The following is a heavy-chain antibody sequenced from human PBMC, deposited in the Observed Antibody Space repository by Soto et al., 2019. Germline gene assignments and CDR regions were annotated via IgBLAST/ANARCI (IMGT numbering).Heavy chain of an antibody. J-gene: IGHJ6*01. V-gene: IGHV3-33*01. CDR3: AXXFTVGAIYSGTYYYGMDV. CDR1: GFTFSSYG. Sequence: QVQLVESGGGVVQPGRSLRLSCAASGFTFSSYGMHWVRQAPGKGLEWVAVIWYYGSKTKYADSVKGRFTISRDNSKNTLYLQMDSLIAEDTAVYNCAXXFTVGAIYSGTYYYGMDVWGRGTTVTVX. CDR2: IWYYGSKT. D-gene: IGHD1-26*01.